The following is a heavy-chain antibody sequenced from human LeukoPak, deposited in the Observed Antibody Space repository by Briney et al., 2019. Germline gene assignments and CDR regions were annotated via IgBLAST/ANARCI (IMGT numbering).Heavy chain of an antibody. CDR1: GFVFSGYS. Sequence: GGSLRLSCAASGFVFSGYSINWVRQAPGKGLEWVSYISESSSHTYYVDSVKGRFTISRDNAKNSLYLQMSSLRAEDTGIYYCARDGPPLPYDFWSGYLDHWGQGTLVTVSS. CDR2: ISESSSHT. V-gene: IGHV3-21*06. D-gene: IGHD3-3*01. CDR3: ARDGPPLPYDFWSGYLDH. J-gene: IGHJ4*02.